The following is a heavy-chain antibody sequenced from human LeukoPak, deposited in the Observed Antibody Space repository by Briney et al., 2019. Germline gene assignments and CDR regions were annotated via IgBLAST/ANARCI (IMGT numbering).Heavy chain of an antibody. D-gene: IGHD3-3*01. CDR1: GYTFTSYG. CDR2: IDPNSGDT. J-gene: IGHJ6*04. Sequence: ASVKVSCKASGYTFTSYGISWVRQAPGQGLEWMGWIDPNSGDTNYAQKFQGRVTMTRDTSISTAYMELSRLRSDDTAVYYCARQGVDFWSGLSSDVWGKGTTVTVSS. V-gene: IGHV1-2*02. CDR3: ARQGVDFWSGLSSDV.